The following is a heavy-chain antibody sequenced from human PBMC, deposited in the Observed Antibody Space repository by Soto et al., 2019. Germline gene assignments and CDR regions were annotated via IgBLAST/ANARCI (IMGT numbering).Heavy chain of an antibody. CDR3: SKGVAGWYYFDY. CDR2: ISWNVGSI. V-gene: IGHV3-9*01. CDR1: GFTFDDYA. D-gene: IGHD3-3*01. J-gene: IGHJ4*02. Sequence: EVQLVESGGGLVQPGRSLRLSCAASGFTFDDYAMHWVRQAPGKGLEWVSGISWNVGSIAYAGSVKGRCTISRAYAMNPLSPQRNSLRAEDPALCFCSKGVAGWYYFDYWDQAALGTVSS.